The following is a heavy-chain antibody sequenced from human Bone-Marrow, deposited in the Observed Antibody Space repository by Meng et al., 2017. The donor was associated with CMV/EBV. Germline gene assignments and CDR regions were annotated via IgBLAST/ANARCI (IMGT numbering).Heavy chain of an antibody. J-gene: IGHJ6*02. CDR2: IIPIFGTA. CDR3: ARDRCGGDCYSRYYYGMDV. Sequence: SVKVSCKASGGTFSSYAISWVRQAPGQGLEWMGGIIPIFGTANYAQKFQGRVTITTDESTSTAYMELSSLRSEDTAVYYCARDRCGGDCYSRYYYGMDVWGQGPTVTVSS. V-gene: IGHV1-69*05. D-gene: IGHD2-21*01. CDR1: GGTFSSYA.